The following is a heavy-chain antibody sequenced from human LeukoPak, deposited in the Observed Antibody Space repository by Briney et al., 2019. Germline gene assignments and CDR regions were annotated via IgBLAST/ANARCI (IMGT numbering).Heavy chain of an antibody. Sequence: PSETLSLTCAVSDDSFSSHYWTWIRQPAGKGLEWVGRIFSSGIINYNPSLKSRLTMSVDTAKNQFSLNLSSVTAADTAVYYCAREGGSSRNFDYWGQGTLVTVSS. CDR2: IFSSGII. J-gene: IGHJ4*02. D-gene: IGHD6-13*01. V-gene: IGHV4-4*07. CDR1: DDSFSSHY. CDR3: AREGGSSRNFDY.